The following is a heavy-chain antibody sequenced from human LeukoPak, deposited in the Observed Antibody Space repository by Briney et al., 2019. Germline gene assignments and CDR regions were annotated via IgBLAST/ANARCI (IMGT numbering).Heavy chain of an antibody. V-gene: IGHV3-30*10. CDR2: VSYDGSNK. CDR1: GFTFRSYA. Sequence: GGSLRLSCAASGFTFRSYAVHWVRQAPGRGLEWVAVVSYDGSNKYYTDSVRGRFTISRDNSKNTLYLQMNSLRAEDTALYYCARDRSLSSFGELFIWGQGTLVTVYS. J-gene: IGHJ4*02. D-gene: IGHD3-10*01. CDR3: ARDRSLSSFGELFI.